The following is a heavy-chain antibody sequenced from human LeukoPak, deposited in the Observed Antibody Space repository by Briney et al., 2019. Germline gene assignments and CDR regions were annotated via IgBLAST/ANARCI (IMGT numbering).Heavy chain of an antibody. V-gene: IGHV4-4*07. Sequence: SETLSLTCTVSRGSISTFYWSWIRQPPGKGLEWIWRIYTRGSTNYNPSLKSRVTMSVDTSKRQFSLKLRYVTAADTGIYYCAIYGNWFDPWGQGTLVAVSS. J-gene: IGHJ5*02. CDR1: RGSISTFY. CDR3: AIYGNWFDP. CDR2: IYTRGST. D-gene: IGHD4-17*01.